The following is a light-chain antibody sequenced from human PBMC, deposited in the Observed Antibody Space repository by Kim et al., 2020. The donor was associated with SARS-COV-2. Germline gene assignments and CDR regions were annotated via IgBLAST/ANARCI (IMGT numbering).Light chain of an antibody. CDR3: QQYNDWPWT. J-gene: IGKJ1*01. CDR2: GAS. CDR1: QSISTN. V-gene: IGKV3-15*01. Sequence: EIVMTQSPVTLSVSPGERVTLSCRASQSISTNLGWYQQKPGQAPRLLIYGASTRATGIPARFSGSGSGTEFTPTISSLQSEDFAVYCCQQYNDWPWTFGQGTKVEIK.